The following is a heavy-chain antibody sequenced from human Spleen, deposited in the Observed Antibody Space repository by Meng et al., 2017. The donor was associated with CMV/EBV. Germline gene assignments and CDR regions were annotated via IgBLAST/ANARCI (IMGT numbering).Heavy chain of an antibody. J-gene: IGHJ5*02. Sequence: QLQLQESGPGLLKPSETLSLTCTVSGGSISSCSYYWGRNRPRPGQELEWIGSINYSGSTYYNPSLRSRVTISVDTSKNPFSLKLSSVTAADTAVYYCARDYYGSGTSPWGQGTLVTVSS. CDR3: ARDYYGSGTSP. CDR1: GGSISSCSYY. D-gene: IGHD3-10*01. V-gene: IGHV4-39*07. CDR2: INYSGST.